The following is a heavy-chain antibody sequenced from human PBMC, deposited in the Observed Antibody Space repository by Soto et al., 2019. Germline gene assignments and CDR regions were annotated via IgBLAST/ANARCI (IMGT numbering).Heavy chain of an antibody. Sequence: QVQLVQSGAEVQKPGSSVKVSCKAPGGSFSSYAINWVRQAPGHGLEWMGGIIPMSATRTYAQKFQDRVTITADESSTTVYMELSSLQSEATAVYYCARPIRYYDVWRDYPPFDYWGQGTLVTVSS. V-gene: IGHV1-69*01. CDR2: IIPMSATR. D-gene: IGHD3-3*01. CDR1: GGSFSSYA. J-gene: IGHJ4*02. CDR3: ARPIRYYDVWRDYPPFDY.